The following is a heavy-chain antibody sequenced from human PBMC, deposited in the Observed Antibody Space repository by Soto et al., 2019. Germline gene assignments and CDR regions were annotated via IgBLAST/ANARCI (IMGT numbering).Heavy chain of an antibody. V-gene: IGHV3-11*01. D-gene: IGHD3-22*01. J-gene: IGHJ5*02. CDR3: ANNNDGSGFNNYFGP. Sequence: PGGSLRLSCAASGFTFGDYYMSWIRQAPGKALEWVSSISTNSRDIYYADFVEGRFTISRDNAKNSLFLQLNSLRAEDTAVYYCANNNDGSGFNNYFGPWGQGALVTVSS. CDR1: GFTFGDYY. CDR2: ISTNSRDI.